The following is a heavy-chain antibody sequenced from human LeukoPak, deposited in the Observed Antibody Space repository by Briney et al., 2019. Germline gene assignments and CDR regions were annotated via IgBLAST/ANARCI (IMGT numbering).Heavy chain of an antibody. D-gene: IGHD3-16*02. Sequence: ASVKVSCKASGYTFTGYYMHWVRQASGQGLEWMGGIIPIFGTANYAQKFQGRVTITADESTSTAYMELSSLRSEDTAVYYCARASDYVWGSYRSFLLNWFGPWGQGTLVTVSS. J-gene: IGHJ5*02. CDR1: GYTFTGYY. CDR2: IIPIFGTA. V-gene: IGHV1-69*13. CDR3: ARASDYVWGSYRSFLLNWFGP.